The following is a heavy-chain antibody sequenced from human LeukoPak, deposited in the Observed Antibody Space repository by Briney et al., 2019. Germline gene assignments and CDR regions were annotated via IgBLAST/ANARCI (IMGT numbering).Heavy chain of an antibody. Sequence: GGSLRLSCAASGFTFSSYAMHWVRQAPGKGLEWVAIISYDGSNKCYADSVKGRFTISRDNSKNTLYLQMNSLRAEDTAVYYCATHYYDSSGYYSPDYWGQGTLVTVSS. V-gene: IGHV3-30-3*01. J-gene: IGHJ4*02. D-gene: IGHD3-22*01. CDR3: ATHYYDSSGYYSPDY. CDR1: GFTFSSYA. CDR2: ISYDGSNK.